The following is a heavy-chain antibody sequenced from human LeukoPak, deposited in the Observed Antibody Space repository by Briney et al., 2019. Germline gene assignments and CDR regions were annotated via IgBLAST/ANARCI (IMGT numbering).Heavy chain of an antibody. CDR1: GGSFSGYY. V-gene: IGHV4-34*01. CDR2: INHSGST. D-gene: IGHD2-2*01. CDR3: ARAKPYRYQPLGAYGMDV. J-gene: IGHJ6*02. Sequence: SETLSLTCAVYGGSFSGYYWSWIRQPPGKGLEWIGEINHSGSTNYNPSLKSRVTISVDTSKSQFSLKLSSVTAADTAVYYCARAKPYRYQPLGAYGMDVWGQGTTVTVSS.